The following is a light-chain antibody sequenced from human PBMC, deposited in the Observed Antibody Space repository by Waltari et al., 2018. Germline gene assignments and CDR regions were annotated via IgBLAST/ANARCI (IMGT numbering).Light chain of an antibody. CDR3: QRYNRWPPELT. CDR1: QSVTSN. Sequence: IVMTQSPATLSVSPGERATLSCRASQSVTSNLAWYQQKPGQAPRLLIYGASTRATGVPVRFSGSGSGTEFTLTISSLQSEDFAVYYCQRYNRWPPELTFGGGTKVEIK. CDR2: GAS. J-gene: IGKJ4*01. V-gene: IGKV3-15*01.